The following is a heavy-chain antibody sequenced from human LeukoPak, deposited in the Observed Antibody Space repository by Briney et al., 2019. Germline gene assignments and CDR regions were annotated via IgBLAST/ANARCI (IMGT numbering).Heavy chain of an antibody. V-gene: IGHV4-4*02. CDR2: IYYSGST. J-gene: IGHJ4*02. CDR3: AGEQQLVLGY. CDR1: GGSISSSNW. Sequence: SETLSLTCAVSGGSISSSNWWSWVRQPPGKGLEWIGYIYYSGSTNYNPSLKSRVTISVDTSKNQFSLKLSSVTAADTAVYYCAGEQQLVLGYWGQGTLVTVSS. D-gene: IGHD6-13*01.